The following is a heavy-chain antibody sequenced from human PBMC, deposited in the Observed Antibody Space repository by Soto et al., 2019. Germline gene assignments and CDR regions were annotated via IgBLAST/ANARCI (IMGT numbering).Heavy chain of an antibody. Sequence: GGSLRLSCAASGFTFSDYGMHWVRQAPGEGLQWVAVIWFDGSNEHYADSVKGRFTISRDNSKNTLYLQMYSLRAGDTAVYYCARGSLYCSSTSCSYGMDVWGQGTTVTVS. V-gene: IGHV3-33*01. D-gene: IGHD2-15*01. CDR1: GFTFSDYG. CDR2: IWFDGSNE. CDR3: ARGSLYCSSTSCSYGMDV. J-gene: IGHJ6*02.